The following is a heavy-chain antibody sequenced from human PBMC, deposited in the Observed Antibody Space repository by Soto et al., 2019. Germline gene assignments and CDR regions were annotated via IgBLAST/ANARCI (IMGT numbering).Heavy chain of an antibody. Sequence: QVQLVQPGAEVEKPGASVKVSCKASGYTFTKYGISWVRQAPGQGLEWMGWISGDDGHTNYGQKFQGRVTMTRDTSTSTGYMELRSLRSDDTALYYCARDWNCTNSRCQNCFDPWGQGTLVIVSS. CDR1: GYTFTKYG. CDR3: ARDWNCTNSRCQNCFDP. J-gene: IGHJ5*02. CDR2: ISGDDGHT. D-gene: IGHD2-8*01. V-gene: IGHV1-18*01.